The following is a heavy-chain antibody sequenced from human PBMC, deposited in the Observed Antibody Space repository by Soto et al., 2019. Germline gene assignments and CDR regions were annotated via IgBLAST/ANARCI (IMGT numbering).Heavy chain of an antibody. D-gene: IGHD1-20*01. V-gene: IGHV3-74*03. CDR2: INSDASTI. CDR3: ARDKWNYYNYYGMDV. Sequence: DVQLVESGGGLVQPGGSLRLSGAASGLTFSNYWMHWVRQAPGKGLVWVAYINSDASTIKYADSVKGRFTISRDNARNTLYLQMNSLRGDDTAVYYCARDKWNYYNYYGMDVWGQGTRVTVS. J-gene: IGHJ6*02. CDR1: GLTFSNYW.